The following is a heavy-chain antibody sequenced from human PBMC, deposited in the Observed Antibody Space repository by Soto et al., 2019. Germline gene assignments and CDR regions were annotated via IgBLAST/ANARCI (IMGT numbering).Heavy chain of an antibody. CDR3: TTDSYMTTIIVRFDY. D-gene: IGHD3-22*01. CDR2: IKSKVHGGTS. J-gene: IGHJ4*01. V-gene: IGHV3-15*07. Sequence: GGSLRLSCAAPGFIFSNAWINWVRQAPGKGLEWVSRIKSKVHGGTSDFAAPVKDRFAISRDDSKNMVYLEMNSLKTEDTAMYYCTTDSYMTTIIVRFDYWGHGTQVTVSS. CDR1: GFIFSNAW.